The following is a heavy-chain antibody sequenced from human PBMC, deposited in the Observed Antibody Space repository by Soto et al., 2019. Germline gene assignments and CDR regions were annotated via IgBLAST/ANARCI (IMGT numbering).Heavy chain of an antibody. D-gene: IGHD6-6*01. Sequence: NPSETLSLTCTVSGGSISSGGYYWSWIRQHPGKGLEWIGYIYYSGSTYYNPSLKSRVTISVDTSKNQFSLKLSSVTAADTAVYYCARFNYSSSPLLLYYYYGMDVWGQGTTVTVSS. CDR2: IYYSGST. V-gene: IGHV4-31*03. CDR3: ARFNYSSSPLLLYYYYGMDV. J-gene: IGHJ6*02. CDR1: GGSISSGGYY.